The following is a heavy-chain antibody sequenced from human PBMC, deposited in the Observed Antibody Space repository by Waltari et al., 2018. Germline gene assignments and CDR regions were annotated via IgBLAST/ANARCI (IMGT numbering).Heavy chain of an antibody. Sequence: QVQLQESGPGLVKPSETLSLTCTVSGDSISSYYWSWIRQPPGKGLEWIGYIYYSGSTNYNPSLTSRVTISVDTSKNQLSLKLSSVTAADTAVYYCARVVVVAATAYYYYYYMDVWGKGTTVTVSS. CDR2: IYYSGST. D-gene: IGHD2-15*01. CDR1: GDSISSYY. J-gene: IGHJ6*03. CDR3: ARVVVVAATAYYYYYYMDV. V-gene: IGHV4-59*01.